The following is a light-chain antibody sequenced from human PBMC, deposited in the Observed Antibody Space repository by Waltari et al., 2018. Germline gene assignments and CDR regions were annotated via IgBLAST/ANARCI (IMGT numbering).Light chain of an antibody. CDR1: ISDIGAYNH. CDR2: DVS. Sequence: QSALTQPASVSGSPGQSITISCTGTISDIGAYNHVSWYQQYPGQAPKLLIFDVSDRPPGVFDRFSCSKSGNTASLTISGLQAEDEADYYCSSFTTISSWIFGGGTKLTVL. V-gene: IGLV2-14*03. CDR3: SSFTTISSWI. J-gene: IGLJ2*01.